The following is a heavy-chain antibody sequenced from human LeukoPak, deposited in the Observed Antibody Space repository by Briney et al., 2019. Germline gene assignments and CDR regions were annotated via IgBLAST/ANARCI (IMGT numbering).Heavy chain of an antibody. D-gene: IGHD2-21*01. J-gene: IGHJ4*02. CDR1: GGPISSGSYF. CDR2: IYTNGNT. CDR3: ARESPYYYGGFLDY. V-gene: IGHV4-61*09. Sequence: PSETLSLTCLVSGGPISSGSYFWSWVRQTAGKGLEWIGHIYTNGNTDYNPSLKSRVTISVDTSNNQFSLKLNSVTAADTAVYYCARESPYYYGGFLDYWGQGTLLTVSS.